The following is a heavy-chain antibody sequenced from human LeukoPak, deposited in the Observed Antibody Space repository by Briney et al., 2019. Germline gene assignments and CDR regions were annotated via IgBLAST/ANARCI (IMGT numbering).Heavy chain of an antibody. CDR3: AKSWYGYNLPPSDAFDI. J-gene: IGHJ3*02. V-gene: IGHV3-23*01. CDR1: GFTFSDYA. CDR2: ISGSGAYS. D-gene: IGHD5-24*01. Sequence: GGSLRLSCAVSGFTFSDYAMSWVRQAPGKGLEWVSGISGSGAYSYYAGSVKGRFTISRDNSKNTLYLQMNSLRAEDTAVYYCAKSWYGYNLPPSDAFDIWGQGTMVTVSS.